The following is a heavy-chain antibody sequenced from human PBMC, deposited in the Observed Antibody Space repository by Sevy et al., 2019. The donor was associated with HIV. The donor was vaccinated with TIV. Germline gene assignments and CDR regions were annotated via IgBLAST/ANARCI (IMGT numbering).Heavy chain of an antibody. J-gene: IGHJ4*02. CDR2: IKQDGGAQ. Sequence: GGSLRLSCAVSGFTFSSYWMSWVRQAPGKGLEWVANIKQDGGAQYYVDSVKGRFAISTDNAKNSLFLKMNSLRVEDTAVYYCARSTNSAALDYWGQGTPVTVSS. CDR1: GFTFSSYW. D-gene: IGHD2-2*01. V-gene: IGHV3-7*01. CDR3: ARSTNSAALDY.